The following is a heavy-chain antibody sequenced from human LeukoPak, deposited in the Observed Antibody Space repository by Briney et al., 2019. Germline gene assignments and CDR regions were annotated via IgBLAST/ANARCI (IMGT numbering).Heavy chain of an antibody. CDR2: INPSGGST. V-gene: IGHV1-46*01. D-gene: IGHD3-3*01. Sequence: ASVKVSCKASGYTFTGYYMHWVRQAPGQGPEWMGIINPSGGSTSYAQKFQGRVTITADESTSTAYMELSSLRSEDTAVYYCARVITIFGVVINYNWFDPWGQGTLVTVSS. CDR3: ARVITIFGVVINYNWFDP. J-gene: IGHJ5*02. CDR1: GYTFTGYY.